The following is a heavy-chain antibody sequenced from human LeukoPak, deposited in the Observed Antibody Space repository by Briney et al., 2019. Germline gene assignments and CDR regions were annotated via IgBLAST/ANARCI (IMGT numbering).Heavy chain of an antibody. CDR2: ISAYNGNT. D-gene: IGHD3-22*01. CDR3: ARLGGFYDSSGYDNWFDP. CDR1: GCTFTSYG. Sequence: ASVKVSCKASGCTFTSYGISWVRQAPGQGLEWMGWISAYNGNTNYAQKLQGRVTMTTDTSTSTAYMELRSLRSDDTAVYYCARLGGFYDSSGYDNWFDPWGQGTLVTVSS. V-gene: IGHV1-18*01. J-gene: IGHJ5*02.